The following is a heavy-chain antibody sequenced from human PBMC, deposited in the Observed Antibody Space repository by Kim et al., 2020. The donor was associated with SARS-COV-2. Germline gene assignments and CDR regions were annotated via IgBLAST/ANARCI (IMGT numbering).Heavy chain of an antibody. CDR1: GFTFSSYE. V-gene: IGHV3-48*03. J-gene: IGHJ6*03. CDR2: ISSSGSTI. D-gene: IGHD3-3*01. CDR3: AGNFWSGYYYMDV. Sequence: GGSLRLSCAASGFTFSSYEMNWVRQAPGKGLEWVSYISSSGSTIYYADSVKGRFTISRDNAKNSLYLQMNSLRAEDTAVYYCAGNFWSGYYYMDVWGKGTTVTVSS.